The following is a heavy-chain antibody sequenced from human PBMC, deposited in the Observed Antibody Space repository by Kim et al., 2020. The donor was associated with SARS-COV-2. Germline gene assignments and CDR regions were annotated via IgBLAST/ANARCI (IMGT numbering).Heavy chain of an antibody. Sequence: GESLKISCKTSGYDFTNYWIGWVRQMPGKGLEWMGIFYPGDSDVIYSPSFKGQVTFSADTFTSTAFLQWNALRASDTAMYYCAKVRVRGTETYKNWFDGWGQGTLVTVTS. CDR3: AKVRVRGTETYKNWFDG. D-gene: IGHD1-1*01. CDR2: FYPGDSDV. CDR1: GYDFTNYW. V-gene: IGHV5-51*01. J-gene: IGHJ5*02.